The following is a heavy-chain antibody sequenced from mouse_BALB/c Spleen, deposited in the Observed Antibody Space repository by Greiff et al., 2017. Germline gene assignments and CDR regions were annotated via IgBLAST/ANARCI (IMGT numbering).Heavy chain of an antibody. Sequence: EVKLMESGGGLVKPGGSLKLSCAASGFTFSSYAMSWVRQTPEKRLEWVASISSGGSTYYPDSVKGRFTISRDNARNILYLQMSSLRSEDTAMYYCARWGVGSRSAMDYWGQGTSVTVAS. CDR3: ARWGVGSRSAMDY. CDR1: GFTFSSYA. D-gene: IGHD1-1*01. V-gene: IGHV5-6-5*01. CDR2: ISSGGST. J-gene: IGHJ4*01.